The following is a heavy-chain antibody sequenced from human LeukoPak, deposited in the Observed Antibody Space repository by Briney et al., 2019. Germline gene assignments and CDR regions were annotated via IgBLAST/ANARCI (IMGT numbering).Heavy chain of an antibody. V-gene: IGHV4-61*02. J-gene: IGHJ4*02. CDR2: IYTSGST. Sequence: SETLSLTCTVSGGSISSGSYYWSWIRQPAGKGLEWIGRIYTSGSTNYNPSLKSRVTISVDTSNNQFSLKLSSVTAADTAVYYCASNGYGLTPTYFDYWGQGPLVTVSS. D-gene: IGHD1-14*01. CDR3: ASNGYGLTPTYFDY. CDR1: GGSISSGSYY.